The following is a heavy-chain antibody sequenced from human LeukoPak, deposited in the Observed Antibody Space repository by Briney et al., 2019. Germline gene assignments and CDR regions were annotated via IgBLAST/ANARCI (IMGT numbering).Heavy chain of an antibody. J-gene: IGHJ4*02. CDR3: ARAQLFSVLTIFGAEIDY. CDR1: GFTFSSYS. D-gene: IGHD3-3*01. Sequence: GGSLRLSCAASGFTFSSYSMNWVRQAPGKGLEWVSYISSSSTIYYADSVKGRFTISRDNAKNSLYLQMNSLRAEDTAVYYCARAQLFSVLTIFGAEIDYWGQGTLVTVSS. V-gene: IGHV3-48*01. CDR2: ISSSSTI.